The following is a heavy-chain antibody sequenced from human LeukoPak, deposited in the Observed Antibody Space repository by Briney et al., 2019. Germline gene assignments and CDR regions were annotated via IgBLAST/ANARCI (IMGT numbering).Heavy chain of an antibody. CDR1: GGTFSSYA. D-gene: IGHD6-19*01. CDR2: IIPIFGTA. J-gene: IGHJ4*02. Sequence: SVKGSCKASGGTFSSYAISWVRQAPGQGLEWMGGIIPIFGTANYAQKFQGRVTITADESTSTAYMELSSLRSEDTAVYYCARDQRFGAQWLVLGYWGQGTLVTVSS. CDR3: ARDQRFGAQWLVLGY. V-gene: IGHV1-69*13.